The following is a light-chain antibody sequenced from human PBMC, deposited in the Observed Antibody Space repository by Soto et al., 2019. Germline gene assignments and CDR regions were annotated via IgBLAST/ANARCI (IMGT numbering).Light chain of an antibody. Sequence: DVQMTQSPSSLSAFVGDRVTITCRASQGIAPYLAWFQQKPGKVPKLLIYATSTLQPGVASRFSGSRSGTDFNLTINSLQPEDVGTYYCQKYNSAPLTFGGGTKVEIK. CDR2: ATS. CDR1: QGIAPY. V-gene: IGKV1-27*01. J-gene: IGKJ4*01. CDR3: QKYNSAPLT.